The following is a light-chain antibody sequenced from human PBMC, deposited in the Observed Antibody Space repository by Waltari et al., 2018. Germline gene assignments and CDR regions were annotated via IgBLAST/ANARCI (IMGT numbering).Light chain of an antibody. CDR1: QSISTW. Sequence: DIQMTQSPSTLSASVGDRDTITCRASQSISTWLAWYQQKAGEAPKLLIYKASSLETGVPSRFSGSGSGTEFTLTISCLQSEDFATYYCQQYYSYPRTFGQGTKVEIK. V-gene: IGKV1-5*03. CDR3: QQYYSYPRT. CDR2: KAS. J-gene: IGKJ1*01.